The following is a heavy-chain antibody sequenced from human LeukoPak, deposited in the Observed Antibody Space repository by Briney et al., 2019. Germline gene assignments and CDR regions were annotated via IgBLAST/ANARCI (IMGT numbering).Heavy chain of an antibody. V-gene: IGHV3-23*01. CDR1: GFTFSNFA. D-gene: IGHD3-10*01. CDR3: AKAFFSGSGGNHKHFDS. Sequence: GGSLRLSCAASGFTFSNFAMSWVRQAPGKGLEWVSAMSSVTYYADSVTGRFTISRDDSKSTLFLQMNSLRAEDTAVYYCAKAFFSGSGGNHKHFDSWGQGTLVTVSS. CDR2: MSSVT. J-gene: IGHJ4*02.